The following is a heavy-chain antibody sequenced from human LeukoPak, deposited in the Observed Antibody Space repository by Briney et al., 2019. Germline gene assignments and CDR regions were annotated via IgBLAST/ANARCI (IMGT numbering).Heavy chain of an antibody. CDR1: GFTFSSYA. Sequence: GGSLRLSCAASGFTFSSYAMSWVRQAPGKGLEWVSAISGSGGSTYYADSVKGRFTISRDNSKNTLYLQMNSLRAEDTAVYYCAKSHQYYYDSSGYYFDYWGQGTLVTVSS. CDR2: ISGSGGST. CDR3: AKSHQYYYDSSGYYFDY. V-gene: IGHV3-23*01. D-gene: IGHD3-22*01. J-gene: IGHJ4*02.